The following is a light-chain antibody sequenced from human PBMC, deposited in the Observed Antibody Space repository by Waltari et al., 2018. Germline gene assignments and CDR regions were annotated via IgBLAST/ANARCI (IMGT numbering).Light chain of an antibody. CDR2: RAS. CDR3: QQYNNWPLT. CDR1: QSVTNN. V-gene: IGKV3-15*01. Sequence: EIVMTQSPATLSLSPGERATLSCRASQSVTNNLAWYQQKPGQAPRLLIYRASTRATSIPARISGSGSGTEFTLNISSLQSEDFAFYYCQQYNNWPLTFGGGTKVEIK. J-gene: IGKJ4*01.